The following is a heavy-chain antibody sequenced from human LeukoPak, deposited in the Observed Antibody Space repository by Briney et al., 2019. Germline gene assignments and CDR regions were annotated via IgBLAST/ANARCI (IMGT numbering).Heavy chain of an antibody. CDR3: TGGTGWDLNY. Sequence: PGGSLRLSCLASGFTFSNFWMHWVRQAPGKGVEWVTNIKQDGIEKNYLDSVKGRFTISRDNAKNSLYLQMSSLRADDTAVYYCTGGTGWDLNYWGQGTLVTVSS. J-gene: IGHJ4*02. V-gene: IGHV3-7*03. CDR2: IKQDGIEK. D-gene: IGHD3/OR15-3a*01. CDR1: GFTFSNFW.